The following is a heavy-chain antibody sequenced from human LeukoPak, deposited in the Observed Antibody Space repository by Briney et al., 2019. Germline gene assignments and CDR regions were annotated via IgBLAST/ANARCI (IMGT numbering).Heavy chain of an antibody. Sequence: ASVKVSCKASGGTFISYAISWVRQAPGQGLEWMGGIIPIFGTANYAQKFQGRVTITTDESTSTAYMELSSLRSEDTAVYYCAREDRYCSSTSCSEKYYYYMDVCGKGTTVTVSS. CDR2: IIPIFGTA. D-gene: IGHD2-2*01. J-gene: IGHJ6*03. V-gene: IGHV1-69*05. CDR1: GGTFISYA. CDR3: AREDRYCSSTSCSEKYYYYMDV.